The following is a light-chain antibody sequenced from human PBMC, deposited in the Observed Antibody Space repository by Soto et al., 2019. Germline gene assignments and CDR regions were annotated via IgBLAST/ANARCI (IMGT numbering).Light chain of an antibody. CDR2: EVS. J-gene: IGLJ1*01. CDR1: SSDVGAYNF. V-gene: IGLV2-14*01. CDR3: ASLTTTTFV. Sequence: VLTQPRAVSGSPGQSITISCSGTSSDVGAYNFVSWYQQHPDKAPKLMISEVSNRPSGVSDRFSGSKSGNTASLTISGLQAEDEADYYCASLTTTTFVYGPAPKVTVL.